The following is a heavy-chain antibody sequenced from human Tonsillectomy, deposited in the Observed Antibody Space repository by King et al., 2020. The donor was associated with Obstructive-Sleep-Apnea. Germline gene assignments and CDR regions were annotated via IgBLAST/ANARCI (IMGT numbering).Heavy chain of an antibody. V-gene: IGHV5-51*01. CDR2: IYPGDSDT. Sequence: QLVQSGAEVKKPGESLKISCKGSGYSFTNYWIGWVRQMPGKGLEWMGIIYPGDSDTTYRPSFQGQVTISADKSISTAYLQWSSLKASDTATYYCARRGDAAMVIGGWFDPWGQGTPVTVSS. CDR3: ARRGDAAMVIGGWFDP. D-gene: IGHD5-18*01. CDR1: GYSFTNYW. J-gene: IGHJ5*02.